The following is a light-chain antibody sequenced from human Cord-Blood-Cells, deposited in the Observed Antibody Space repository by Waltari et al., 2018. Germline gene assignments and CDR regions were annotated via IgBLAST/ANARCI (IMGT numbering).Light chain of an antibody. CDR1: SSDVGGYNY. Sequence: QSALTQPASVSGSPGQSITISCTGTSSDVGGYNYVSWYQQPPGKAPKLMIYDVSKRPSGVSNRFSGSKSGNMASLTISGLQAEDEADYYCSSYTSSSTWVFGGGTKLTVL. CDR3: SSYTSSSTWV. J-gene: IGLJ3*02. V-gene: IGLV2-14*01. CDR2: DVS.